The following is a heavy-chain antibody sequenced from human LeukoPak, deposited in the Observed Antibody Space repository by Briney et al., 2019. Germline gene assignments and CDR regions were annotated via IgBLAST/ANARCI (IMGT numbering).Heavy chain of an antibody. Sequence: PSETLSLTCTVSGGSISSSSYYWGWIRQPPGKGLEWIGSIYYSGSTYYNPSLKSRVTISVDTSKNQFSLKLSSVTAADTAVYYCARVLYSSTWGGFNFDYWGQGTLVTVSS. J-gene: IGHJ4*02. CDR2: IYYSGST. CDR3: ARVLYSSTWGGFNFDY. V-gene: IGHV4-39*07. CDR1: GGSISSSSYY. D-gene: IGHD6-13*01.